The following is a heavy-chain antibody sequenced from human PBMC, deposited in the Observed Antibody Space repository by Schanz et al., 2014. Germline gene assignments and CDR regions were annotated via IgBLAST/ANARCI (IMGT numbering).Heavy chain of an antibody. CDR2: ISGSGGST. D-gene: IGHD5-18*01. Sequence: EVQLLESGGGLVQPGGSLRLSCAASGFTFSSYAMSWVRQAPGKGLEWVSAISGSGGSTYYADSVRDRFTISRDNSKNMLYLQINNLRAEDTAVYYCARGTDTAMEHRPFDYWGQGTLXTVSS. V-gene: IGHV3-23*01. CDR1: GFTFSSYA. CDR3: ARGTDTAMEHRPFDY. J-gene: IGHJ4*02.